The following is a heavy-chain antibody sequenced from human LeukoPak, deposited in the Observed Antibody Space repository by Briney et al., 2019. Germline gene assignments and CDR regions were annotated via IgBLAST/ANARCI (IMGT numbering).Heavy chain of an antibody. CDR1: GYTFTSYG. CDR3: ARDRRDSTATYYGSGTRDAFDI. D-gene: IGHD3-10*01. CDR2: ISAYNGNT. Sequence: ASVKVSCKASGYTFTSYGISWVRQAPGQGLEWMGWISAYNGNTNYAQKLQGRVTMTTDTSTSTAYMELRSLRSDDTAVYYCARDRRDSTATYYGSGTRDAFDIWGQGTMVTVSS. J-gene: IGHJ3*02. V-gene: IGHV1-18*01.